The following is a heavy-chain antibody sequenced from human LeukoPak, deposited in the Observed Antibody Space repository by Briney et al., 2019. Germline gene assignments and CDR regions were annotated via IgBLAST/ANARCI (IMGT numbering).Heavy chain of an antibody. CDR2: ISSNGGST. CDR1: GFTFSSYA. CDR3: VKATPYYDSSGYIN. V-gene: IGHV3-64D*06. Sequence: PGGSLRLSCSASGFTFSSYAMHWVRQAPGKGLEYVSAISSNGGSTYYADSVKGKFTISRDNSKNTLYLQMSSLRAEDTAVYYCVKATPYYDSSGYINWGQGTLVTVSS. D-gene: IGHD3-22*01. J-gene: IGHJ4*02.